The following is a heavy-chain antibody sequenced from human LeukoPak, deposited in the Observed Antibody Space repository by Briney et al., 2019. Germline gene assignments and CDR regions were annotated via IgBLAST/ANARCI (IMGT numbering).Heavy chain of an antibody. CDR2: FDPEDGET. V-gene: IGHV1-24*01. J-gene: IGHJ5*02. CDR3: AAGLRYFNWFDP. CDR1: GYTLTELS. D-gene: IGHD3-9*01. Sequence: ASVKVSCKVSGYTLTELSMHWVRQAPGKGLEWMGGFDPEDGETIYAQKFQGRVTMTEDTSTDTAYMELSSLRSEDTAVYYCAAGLRYFNWFDPWGQGTLVTVSS.